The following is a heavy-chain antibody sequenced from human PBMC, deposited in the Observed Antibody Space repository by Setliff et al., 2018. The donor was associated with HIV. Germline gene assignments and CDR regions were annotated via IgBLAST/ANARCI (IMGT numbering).Heavy chain of an antibody. D-gene: IGHD1-26*01. CDR3: ARDDLSWEGGIDY. V-gene: IGHV3-48*01. Sequence: GGSLRLSCAASGFTFSPYSMNWVRQTPGKGLEWVSYITGDSATIYYADSVKGRFTISRDNAKNSLYLQMNSLRVEDTAVYYCARDDLSWEGGIDYWGQGALVTVSS. J-gene: IGHJ4*02. CDR2: ITGDSATI. CDR1: GFTFSPYS.